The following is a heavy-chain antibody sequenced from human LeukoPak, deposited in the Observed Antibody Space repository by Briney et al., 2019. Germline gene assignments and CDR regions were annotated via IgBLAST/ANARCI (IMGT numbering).Heavy chain of an antibody. CDR2: LVWDEDK. CDR3: ARIVVRGVTHAFDV. CDR1: GFSLSTTAMC. D-gene: IGHD3-10*01. J-gene: IGHJ3*01. V-gene: IGHV2-70*11. Sequence: SGPTLVNPTQTLTLTCTFSGFSLSTTAMCVSWIRQPPGMALEWLVRLVWDEDKYYSRSLKTKLTISKDTSKNQVVLTVTNMNPVDTATYYFARIVVRGVTHAFDVWGQGTMVTVSS.